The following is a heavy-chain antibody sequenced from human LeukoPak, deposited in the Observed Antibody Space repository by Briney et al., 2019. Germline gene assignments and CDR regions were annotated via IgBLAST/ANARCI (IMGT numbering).Heavy chain of an antibody. J-gene: IGHJ3*02. CDR2: IRYDGSNK. V-gene: IGHV3-30*02. CDR1: GFTFSSYG. CDR3: AKADSSGYYYATDASDI. D-gene: IGHD3-22*01. Sequence: PGGSLRLSCAASGFTFSSYGMHWVRQAPGKGLEWVAFIRYDGSNKYYADSVKGRFTISRDNSKNTLYLQMNSLRAEDTAVYYCAKADSSGYYYATDASDIWGQGTMVTVSS.